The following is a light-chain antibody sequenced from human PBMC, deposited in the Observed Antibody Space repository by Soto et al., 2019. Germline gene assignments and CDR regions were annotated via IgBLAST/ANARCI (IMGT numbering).Light chain of an antibody. CDR3: QQSYRNPIT. CDR2: AAS. Sequence: DIQMTQSASSLSASVGDIVTITCRASQSISNYLNWYQQKPGKAPNLLIHAASSLQSGVPPRFSGSGSGTDFTLTISSLQPEDFATYFCQQSYRNPITVGQGTRLEIK. V-gene: IGKV1-39*01. CDR1: QSISNY. J-gene: IGKJ5*01.